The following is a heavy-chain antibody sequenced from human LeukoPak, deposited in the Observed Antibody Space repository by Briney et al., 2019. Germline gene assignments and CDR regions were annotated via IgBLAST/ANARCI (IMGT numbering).Heavy chain of an antibody. CDR3: ATFYGSGKGGAFDI. CDR2: IYSSGGT. Sequence: GGSLRLSCAASGFTVSINYMSWVRQAPGKGQEWVSVIYSSGGTSYADSVKGRFTISRDNSKNTLSLQMNSLRAEDTAVYYCATFYGSGKGGAFDIWGQGTMVTVSS. J-gene: IGHJ3*02. V-gene: IGHV3-53*01. CDR1: GFTVSINY. D-gene: IGHD3-10*01.